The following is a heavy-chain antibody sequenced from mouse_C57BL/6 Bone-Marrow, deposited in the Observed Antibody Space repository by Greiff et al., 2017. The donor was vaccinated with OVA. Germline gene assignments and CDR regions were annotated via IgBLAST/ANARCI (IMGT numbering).Heavy chain of an antibody. V-gene: IGHV1-82*01. Sequence: QVQLQQSGPELVKPGASVKISCKASGYAFSSSWMNWVKQRPGKGLEWIGRIYPGDGDTNYNGKFKGKATLTADKSSSTAYMQLSSLTSEDSAVYFCATGLRRRTWFAYWGQGTLVTVSA. CDR3: ATGLRRRTWFAY. CDR2: IYPGDGDT. J-gene: IGHJ3*01. CDR1: GYAFSSSW. D-gene: IGHD2-2*01.